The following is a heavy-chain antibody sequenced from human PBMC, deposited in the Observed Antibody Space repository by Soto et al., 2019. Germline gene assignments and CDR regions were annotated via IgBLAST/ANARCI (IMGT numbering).Heavy chain of an antibody. CDR2: ISAYTGNT. V-gene: IGHV1-18*01. CDR3: ARRWTTGEIDY. CDR1: GYIFNSFA. Sequence: QVQLVQSGGEVKKPGASVKVSCKASGYIFNSFAISWVRQAPGQGLEWMGWISAYTGNTKYAQNFQRRVTMTTDTSTSTAYMELRSLRSDDTAEYYCARRWTTGEIDYWGQGTLVTVSS. J-gene: IGHJ4*02. D-gene: IGHD4-17*01.